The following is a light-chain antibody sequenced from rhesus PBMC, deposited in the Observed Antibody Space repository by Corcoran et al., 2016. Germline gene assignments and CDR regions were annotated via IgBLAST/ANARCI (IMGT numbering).Light chain of an antibody. V-gene: IGLV2-13*03. CDR2: EVA. CDR1: SSDIGGYNR. J-gene: IGLJ1*01. CDR3: SSHAGSHTFI. Sequence: QAGPTQSPSVSGSPGQSVSISCAGTSSDIGGYNRVSWYQQHPGKAPKLIIYEVAKRPSGVSDRFSGSKSVNTASLTISGLQAKDEADYYCSSHAGSHTFIFGDGTRLTVL.